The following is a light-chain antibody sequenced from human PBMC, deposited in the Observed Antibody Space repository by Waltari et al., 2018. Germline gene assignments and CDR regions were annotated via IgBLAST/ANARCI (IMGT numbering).Light chain of an antibody. J-gene: IGKJ1*01. V-gene: IGKV1-17*01. Sequence: DIQMTQSPSSLSASVGDTVTITCRASQGIRNDLNWYQQTAGKAPKRLIFAASILQSGVTRRFSGSASGTEFTLTISSLQPEDFATYYCLQHNTYPPTFGPGTKLDIK. CDR3: LQHNTYPPT. CDR1: QGIRND. CDR2: AAS.